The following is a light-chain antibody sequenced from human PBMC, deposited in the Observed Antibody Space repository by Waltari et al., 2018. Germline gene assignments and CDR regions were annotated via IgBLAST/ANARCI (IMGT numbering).Light chain of an antibody. CDR2: EVS. CDR3: SSYTSSSTLLV. CDR1: SSDVGRSNY. Sequence: QSALTQPASVSGSPGQSITISCTGTSSDVGRSNYVTWYQQHPGKAPKLMIYEVSNRPSGVSNRFSGSKSGNTASLTISGLQAEDEADYYCSSYTSSSTLLVFGGGTKLTVL. J-gene: IGLJ3*02. V-gene: IGLV2-14*01.